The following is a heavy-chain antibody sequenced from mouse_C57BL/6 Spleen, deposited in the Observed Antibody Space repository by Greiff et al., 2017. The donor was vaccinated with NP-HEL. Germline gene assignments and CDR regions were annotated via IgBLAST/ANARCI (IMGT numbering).Heavy chain of an antibody. J-gene: IGHJ2*01. CDR1: GFTFSDYG. Sequence: EVQLVESGGGLVKPGGSLKLSCAASGFTFSDYGMHWVRQAPEKGLEWVAYISSGSSTIYYADTVKGRFTITRDHAKNTLFLQMTSLRSEDTARDYCARDYGSSWDYFDYWGQGTTLTVSS. CDR2: ISSGSSTI. CDR3: ARDYGSSWDYFDY. V-gene: IGHV5-17*01. D-gene: IGHD1-1*01.